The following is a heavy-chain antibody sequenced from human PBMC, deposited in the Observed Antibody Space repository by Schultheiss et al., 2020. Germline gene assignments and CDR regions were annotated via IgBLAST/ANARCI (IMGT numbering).Heavy chain of an antibody. V-gene: IGHV1-2*02. J-gene: IGHJ3*02. CDR2: INPNSGGT. CDR3: ARDSTDAFDI. Sequence: GESLKISCKASGYTFTGYYMHWVRQAPGQGLEWMGWINPNSGGTNYAQKFQGRVTMTRDTSISTAYMELSRLRSDDTAVYYCARDSTDAFDIWGQGTMVTVSS. CDR1: GYTFTGYY.